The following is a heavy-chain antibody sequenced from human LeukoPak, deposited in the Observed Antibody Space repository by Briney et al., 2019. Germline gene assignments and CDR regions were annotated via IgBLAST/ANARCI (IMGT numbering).Heavy chain of an antibody. Sequence: GGSLRLSCAASGFTFSSYGMHWVRQAPGKGPEWVAVISYDGSNKYYADSVKGRFTISRDNSKNTLYLQMNSLRAEDTAVYYCAGIGVWFDPWGQGTLVTVSS. CDR1: GFTFSSYG. CDR3: AGIGVWFDP. V-gene: IGHV3-30*03. CDR2: ISYDGSNK. D-gene: IGHD2-21*01. J-gene: IGHJ5*02.